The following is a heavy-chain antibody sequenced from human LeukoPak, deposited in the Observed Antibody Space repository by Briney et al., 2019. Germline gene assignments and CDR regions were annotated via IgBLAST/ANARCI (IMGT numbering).Heavy chain of an antibody. CDR2: IWYDGSNK. V-gene: IGHV3-33*01. D-gene: IGHD2-2*01. CDR3: AREGYCSSTSCYGGLSNWFDP. Sequence: GRYLRLSCAASGFTFSSYGMHWVRQAPGKGLEWVAVIWYDGSNKYYADSVKGRFTISRDNSKNTPYLQMNSLRAEDTAVYYCAREGYCSSTSCYGGLSNWFDPWGQGTLVTVSS. CDR1: GFTFSSYG. J-gene: IGHJ5*02.